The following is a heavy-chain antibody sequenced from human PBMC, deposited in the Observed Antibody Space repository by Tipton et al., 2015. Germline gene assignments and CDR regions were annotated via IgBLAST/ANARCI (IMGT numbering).Heavy chain of an antibody. CDR2: IQYSGGT. J-gene: IGHJ4*02. Sequence: TLSLTCSVSSDSISKYYWSWIRQPPGKELQWIGYIQYSGGTNYNPSLESRVSMSVDTSKNQFSLKLSSVTAADTAVYYCARARGRHGGLFDSWGQGTLVTISS. CDR1: SDSISKYY. CDR3: ARARGRHGGLFDS. V-gene: IGHV4-59*01. D-gene: IGHD4-23*01.